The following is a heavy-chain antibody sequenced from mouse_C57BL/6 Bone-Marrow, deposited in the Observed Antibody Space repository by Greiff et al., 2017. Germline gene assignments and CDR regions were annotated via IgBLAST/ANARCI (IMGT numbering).Heavy chain of an antibody. V-gene: IGHV5-6*01. CDR3: ARLRGGSYFDY. CDR1: GFTFSSSG. CDR2: ISSGGSYT. D-gene: IGHD2-12*01. J-gene: IGHJ2*01. Sequence: EVKLMESGGDLVKPGGSLKLSCAASGFTFSSSGMSWVPQTPNKRLEWVPTISSGGSYTYYPDSVKGRFTISRDNAKNTLYLQMSSLKSEDTAMYYCARLRGGSYFDYWGQGTTLTVSS.